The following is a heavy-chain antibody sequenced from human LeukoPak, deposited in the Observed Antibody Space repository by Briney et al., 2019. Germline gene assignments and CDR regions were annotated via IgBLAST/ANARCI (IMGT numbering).Heavy chain of an antibody. V-gene: IGHV4-59*08. J-gene: IGHJ4*02. CDR2: IYCSGDT. D-gene: IGHD1-7*01. CDR3: VRHRTGTTADY. Sequence: SETLSLTCTVSGVSISTYYWSWIRQPPGKGLEWIGCIYCSGDTNNSPSLRSRVTISVDTSKNQFSLSLTSVTAADTAVYYCVRHRTGTTADYWGQGTLVTVSS. CDR1: GVSISTYY.